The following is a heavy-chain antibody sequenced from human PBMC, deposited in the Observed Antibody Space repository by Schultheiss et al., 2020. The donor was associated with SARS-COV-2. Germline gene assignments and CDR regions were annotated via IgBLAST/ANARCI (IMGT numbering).Heavy chain of an antibody. V-gene: IGHV3-11*04. D-gene: IGHD6-13*01. CDR2: ITSSGGTK. CDR1: GFTVSPHY. J-gene: IGHJ4*02. Sequence: GGSLRLSCAASGFTVSPHYMSWVRQAPGKGLEWISHITSSGGTKYYADSVKGRFTISRDNAKNTLYLQMNSLRAEDTAVYYCARAKYSSRYDYWGQGTLVTVSS. CDR3: ARAKYSSRYDY.